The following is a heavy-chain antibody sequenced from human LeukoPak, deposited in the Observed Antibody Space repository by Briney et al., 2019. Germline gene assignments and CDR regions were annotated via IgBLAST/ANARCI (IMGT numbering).Heavy chain of an antibody. D-gene: IGHD3-3*01. CDR1: GGSISSGSYY. V-gene: IGHV4-61*02. CDR3: ARVNAFLEWSNCFDY. Sequence: PSETLSLTCTVSGGSISSGSYYWSWIRQPAGKGLEWIGGIYTSGSTNYNPSLKSRVTISVDTSKNQFSLKLSSVTAADTAVYYCARVNAFLEWSNCFDYWGQGTLVTVSS. J-gene: IGHJ4*02. CDR2: IYTSGST.